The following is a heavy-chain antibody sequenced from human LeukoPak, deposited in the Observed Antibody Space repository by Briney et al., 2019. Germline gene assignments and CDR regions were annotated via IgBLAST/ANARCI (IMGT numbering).Heavy chain of an antibody. D-gene: IGHD1-1*01. CDR2: IYPGDSDT. V-gene: IGHV5-51*01. CDR1: GYSFTSYW. Sequence: GESLKISCKGSGYSFTSYWIGWVRQMPEKGLEWMGIIYPGDSDTRYSPSFQGQVTISADKSIGTAYLQWSSLKASDTAMYYCARLRQERNGAFDIWGQGTMVTVSS. J-gene: IGHJ3*02. CDR3: ARLRQERNGAFDI.